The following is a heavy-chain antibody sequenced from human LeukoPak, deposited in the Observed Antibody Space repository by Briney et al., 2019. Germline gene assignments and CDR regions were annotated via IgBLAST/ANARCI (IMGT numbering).Heavy chain of an antibody. CDR1: GDSMSSYY. Sequence: SETLSLTCSVSGDSMSSYYWSWIRQPPGKGLEWIGYIYHSGATSYNPSLKSRVTISIDTSKNQFSLNLGSVTAADTAMYYCSRGGSYYRAMMWGQGTMVAVSS. D-gene: IGHD3-10*01. V-gene: IGHV4-59*01. CDR3: SRGGSYYRAMM. J-gene: IGHJ3*01. CDR2: IYHSGAT.